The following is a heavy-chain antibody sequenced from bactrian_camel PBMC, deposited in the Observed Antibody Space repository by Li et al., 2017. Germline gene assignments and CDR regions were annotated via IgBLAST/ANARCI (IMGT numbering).Heavy chain of an antibody. CDR3: TPGVY. D-gene: IGHD2*01. CDR1: GYTYSCC. V-gene: IGHV3S59*01. CDR2: VWLLQSRP. J-gene: IGHJ4*01. Sequence: VQLVESGGDSVQAGGSLRLSCAAPGYTYSCCMGWFRQAPGKEREGLAAVWLLQSRPYYADSVKGRFIISRDDATNTLILQLDSLKTEDSARYYCTPGVYWGQGTQVTVS.